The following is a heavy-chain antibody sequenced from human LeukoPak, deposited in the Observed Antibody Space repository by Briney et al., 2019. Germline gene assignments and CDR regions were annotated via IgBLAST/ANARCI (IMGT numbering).Heavy chain of an antibody. J-gene: IGHJ4*02. Sequence: PGGSLRLSCAASGFTFSSYAMSWVRQAPGEGLEWVSAISGSGGSTYYADSVKGRFTISRDNSKNTLYLQMNSLRAEDTAVYYCAKDISIAVAGPNDYWGQGTLVTVSS. CDR1: GFTFSSYA. CDR2: ISGSGGST. D-gene: IGHD6-19*01. V-gene: IGHV3-23*01. CDR3: AKDISIAVAGPNDY.